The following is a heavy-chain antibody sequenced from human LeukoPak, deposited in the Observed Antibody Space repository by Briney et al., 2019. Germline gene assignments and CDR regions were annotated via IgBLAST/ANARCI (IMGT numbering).Heavy chain of an antibody. Sequence: ASVKVSCKASGYTFTSSAIHWVRQAPGQRLEWMGWINADNGNTKYSQKFQGRVTITRDTPANTAYMELSSLRSEDTAVYYCARVLNDFWRGYYLDYWGQGTLVTVSS. CDR3: ARVLNDFWRGYYLDY. D-gene: IGHD3-3*01. J-gene: IGHJ4*02. CDR1: GYTFTSSA. CDR2: INADNGNT. V-gene: IGHV1-3*01.